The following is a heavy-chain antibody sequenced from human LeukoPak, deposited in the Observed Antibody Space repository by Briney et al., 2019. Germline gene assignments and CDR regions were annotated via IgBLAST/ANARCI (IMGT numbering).Heavy chain of an antibody. Sequence: GGSLRLSCAASGFTFSSYAMHWVRQAPGKGLEGVAVISYDGSNKYYADSVKGGFTISRDNSKNTLYLQMNSLRAEDTAVYYCARERWFGDSAFDYWGQGTLVTVSS. D-gene: IGHD3-10*01. J-gene: IGHJ4*02. CDR1: GFTFSSYA. V-gene: IGHV3-30*04. CDR2: ISYDGSNK. CDR3: ARERWFGDSAFDY.